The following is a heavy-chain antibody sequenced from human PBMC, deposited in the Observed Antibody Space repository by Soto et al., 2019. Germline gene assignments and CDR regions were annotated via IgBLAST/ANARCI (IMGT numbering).Heavy chain of an antibody. CDR3: AREADVLRYFDRLSWFDP. D-gene: IGHD3-9*01. CDR1: GFTFSSYW. J-gene: IGHJ5*02. CDR2: IKQDGSEK. Sequence: GGSLRLSCAASGFTFSSYWMSWVRQAPGKGLEWVANIKQDGSEKYYVDSVKGRFTISRDNAKNSLYLQMNSLRAEDTAVYYCAREADVLRYFDRLSWFDPWGQGTLVTVSS. V-gene: IGHV3-7*05.